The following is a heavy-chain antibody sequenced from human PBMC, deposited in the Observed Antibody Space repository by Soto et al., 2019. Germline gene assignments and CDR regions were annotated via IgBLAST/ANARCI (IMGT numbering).Heavy chain of an antibody. CDR3: AREFYDSSGRYGMDV. CDR2: ISHSGIT. Sequence: SETLSLTCSVSGGSISSHYWSWIRQPPGKGLEWIGCISHSGITNYNPSLKSRVAISVDTSKNQFSLKVTSVTPADTAMYYCAREFYDSSGRYGMDVWGQGTTVT. J-gene: IGHJ6*02. CDR1: GGSISSHY. V-gene: IGHV4-59*11. D-gene: IGHD3-22*01.